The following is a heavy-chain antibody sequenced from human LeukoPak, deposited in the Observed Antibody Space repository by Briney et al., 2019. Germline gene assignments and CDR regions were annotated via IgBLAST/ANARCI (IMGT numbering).Heavy chain of an antibody. Sequence: GGSLRLSCAASGFTVSSNYMSWVRQAPGKGLEWVSVIYSGGSTYYADSVKGRFTISRDNAKNSLYLQMNSLRAEDTALYYCAKDTPYYYGMDVWGQGTTVTVSS. CDR1: GFTVSSNY. J-gene: IGHJ6*02. CDR2: IYSGGST. V-gene: IGHV3-53*05. CDR3: AKDTPYYYGMDV.